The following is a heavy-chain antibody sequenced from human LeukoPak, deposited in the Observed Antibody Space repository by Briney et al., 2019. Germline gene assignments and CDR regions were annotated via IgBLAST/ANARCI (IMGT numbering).Heavy chain of an antibody. CDR2: IYHSGST. CDR1: GGSFSGCY. D-gene: IGHD3-10*01. Sequence: PSETLSLTCAVYGGSFSGCYWGWIRQPPGKGLEWIGSIYHSGSTYYNPSLKSRVTISVDTSKNQFSLKLSSVTAADTAVYYCARGFWGSGSYHDYWGQGTLVTVSS. V-gene: IGHV4-34*01. CDR3: ARGFWGSGSYHDY. J-gene: IGHJ4*02.